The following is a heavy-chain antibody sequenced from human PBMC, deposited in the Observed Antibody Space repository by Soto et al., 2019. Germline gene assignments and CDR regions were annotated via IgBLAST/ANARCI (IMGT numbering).Heavy chain of an antibody. D-gene: IGHD3-22*01. J-gene: IGHJ4*02. CDR2: ISISSTTI. CDR3: SRDDSTGYSVEVGHX. V-gene: IGHV3-48*02. Sequence: GGSLRLSCAASGFTFSTYSMNWVRQAPGKGMELISYISISSTTIYYAASVSGRLTISRDNAKSSLYLQMNSLRDEDTAVYYCSRDDSTGYSVEVGHXWGQATLVTVSX. CDR1: GFTFSTYS.